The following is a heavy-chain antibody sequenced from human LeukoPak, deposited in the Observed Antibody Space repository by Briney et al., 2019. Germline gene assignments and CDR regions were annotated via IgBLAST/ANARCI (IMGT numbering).Heavy chain of an antibody. J-gene: IGHJ4*02. CDR1: GFTFSSYS. CDR3: ARDIGYYDFWSGPFDY. D-gene: IGHD3-3*01. V-gene: IGHV3-21*01. CDR2: ISSSSSYI. Sequence: GGSLRLSCAASGFTFSSYSMNWVRQAPGKGLEWVSSISSSSSYIYYADSVKGRFTNSRDNAKNSLYLQMNSLRAEDTAVYYCARDIGYYDFWSGPFDYWGQGTLVTVSS.